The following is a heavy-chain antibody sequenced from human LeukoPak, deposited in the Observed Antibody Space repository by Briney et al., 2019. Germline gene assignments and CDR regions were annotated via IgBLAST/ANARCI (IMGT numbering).Heavy chain of an antibody. D-gene: IGHD5-18*01. J-gene: IGHJ4*02. CDR3: AKDRTGYGYYFDY. V-gene: IGHV3-30*18. Sequence: GGSLRLSCAASGFTFSSYSMNWVRQAPGKGLEWVAVISYDGNNKYYADSVKGRFTISRDNSKNTLYLQMNSLRAEDTAVYYRAKDRTGYGYYFDYWGQGTLVTVSS. CDR2: ISYDGNNK. CDR1: GFTFSSYS.